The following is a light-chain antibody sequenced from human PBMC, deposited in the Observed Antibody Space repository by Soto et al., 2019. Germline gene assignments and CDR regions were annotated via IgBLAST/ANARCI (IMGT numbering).Light chain of an antibody. CDR3: QQYGLSPQT. CDR2: GAA. CDR1: QTVDSNY. V-gene: IGKV3-20*01. Sequence: EIVLTQSPGTLSLSPGERATLSCRASQTVDSNYLAWYQQRPGQAPRLLIYGAASRATGTPDRFSGSGSGTDFSLTISRLDPEDSAVYYCQQYGLSPQTFGQGTKVEIK. J-gene: IGKJ1*01.